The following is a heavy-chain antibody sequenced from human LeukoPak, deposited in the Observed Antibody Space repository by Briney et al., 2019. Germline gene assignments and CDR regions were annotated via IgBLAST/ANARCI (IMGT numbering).Heavy chain of an antibody. CDR3: ARGDDFSGDH. Sequence: GGSLRLSCAVSGFTFSKFWMSWVRQAPGRGLEWVANIHPEGNEKYHVESVKGRFTISRDNAKNSPFLQMNGLRVEDTAIYYCARGDDFSGDHWGQGTLVTVS. V-gene: IGHV3-7*04. D-gene: IGHD1-1*01. CDR1: GFTFSKFW. CDR2: IHPEGNEK. J-gene: IGHJ4*02.